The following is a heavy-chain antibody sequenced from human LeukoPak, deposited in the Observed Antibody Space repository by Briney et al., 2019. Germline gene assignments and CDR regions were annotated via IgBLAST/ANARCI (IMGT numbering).Heavy chain of an antibody. Sequence: GGSLRLSCAASGFTISNRDMNWVRQAPGEGLEWVSSISSSSTYVFHADSVKGRFTISRDNAKNSLYLQMNSLRAEDTAVYYCARDRNTYYDSSGYYPDAIDIWGQGTVVTVSS. CDR1: GFTISNRD. CDR2: ISSSSTYV. CDR3: ARDRNTYYDSSGYYPDAIDI. J-gene: IGHJ3*02. V-gene: IGHV3-21*01. D-gene: IGHD3-22*01.